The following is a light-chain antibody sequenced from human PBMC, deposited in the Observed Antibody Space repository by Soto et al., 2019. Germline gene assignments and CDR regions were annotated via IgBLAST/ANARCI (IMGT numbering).Light chain of an antibody. J-gene: IGKJ1*01. Sequence: DIQMTQSPSSLSASAEDKVTITCRASQNISTYVNWDQQKSGKAPKLLIYAASSLQGRVPSRFSGSGSGTDFILTINSLKPEDFATYYCQQSYITSYTFDQGTKVDIK. CDR1: QNISTY. CDR2: AAS. CDR3: QQSYITSYT. V-gene: IGKV1-39*01.